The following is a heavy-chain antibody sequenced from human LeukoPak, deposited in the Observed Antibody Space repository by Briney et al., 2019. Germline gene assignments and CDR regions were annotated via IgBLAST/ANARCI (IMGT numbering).Heavy chain of an antibody. J-gene: IGHJ4*02. CDR3: ARHGRTYYYDSSGSLPFDY. CDR1: GGSFSGYY. D-gene: IGHD3-22*01. V-gene: IGHV4-34*01. CDR2: INHSGST. Sequence: KSSETLSLTCAVYGGSFSGYYWSWIRQPPGKGLEWIGEINHSGSTNYNPSLKSRVTISVDTSKNQFSLKLSSVTAADTAVYYCARHGRTYYYDSSGSLPFDYWGQGTLVTVSS.